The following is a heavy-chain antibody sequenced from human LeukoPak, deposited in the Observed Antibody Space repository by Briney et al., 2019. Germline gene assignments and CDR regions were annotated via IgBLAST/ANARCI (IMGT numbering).Heavy chain of an antibody. J-gene: IGHJ4*02. CDR2: ISSSGDTI. CDR1: GFTFSDYY. D-gene: IGHD3-3*01. CDR3: ARDGFWSAPGGFDY. Sequence: GGSLRLSCAASGFTFSDYYMSWIRQAPGKGLEGVSYISSSGDTIYYADSVKGRFTVSRDNAKNSLYLQMDSLRAEDTAVYYCARDGFWSAPGGFDYWGQGTLVTVSS. V-gene: IGHV3-11*04.